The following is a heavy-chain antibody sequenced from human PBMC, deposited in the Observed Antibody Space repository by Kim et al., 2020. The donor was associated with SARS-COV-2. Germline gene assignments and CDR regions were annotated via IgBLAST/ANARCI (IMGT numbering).Heavy chain of an antibody. V-gene: IGHV1-2*06. J-gene: IGHJ3*02. CDR2: INPNSGGT. D-gene: IGHD6-6*01. CDR3: ARDRAKGSSPVNDAFDI. Sequence: ASVKVSCKASGYTFTGYYMHWVRQAPGQGLEWMGRINPNSGGTNYAQKFQGRVTMTRDTSISTAYMELSRLRSDDTAVYYCARDRAKGSSPVNDAFDIWGQGTMVTVSS. CDR1: GYTFTGYY.